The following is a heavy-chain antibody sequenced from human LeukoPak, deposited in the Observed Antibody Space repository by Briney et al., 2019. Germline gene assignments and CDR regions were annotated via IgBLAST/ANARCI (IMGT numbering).Heavy chain of an antibody. Sequence: GGSLRLSCAASGFTFSSYWMSWVRQAPGKGLEWVANIKQDGSQKYYVDSVKGRFTNSRDNANNLLYLLMNSLRAEDTAVYYCARESFAARWDWGQGTLVTVSS. CDR3: ARESFAARWD. J-gene: IGHJ4*02. CDR1: GFTFSSYW. D-gene: IGHD6-6*01. CDR2: IKQDGSQK. V-gene: IGHV3-7*01.